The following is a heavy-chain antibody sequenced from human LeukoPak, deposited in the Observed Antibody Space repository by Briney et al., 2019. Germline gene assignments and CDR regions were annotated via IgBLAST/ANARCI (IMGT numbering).Heavy chain of an antibody. Sequence: GRSLRLSCAASGFTLSSYGMHWVRQAPGKGLEWVAVIWYDGSNKYYADSVKGRFTISRDNSKNTLYLQMNSLRAEDTAVYYCARDAAGPPGGYWGQGTLVTVSS. CDR2: IWYDGSNK. D-gene: IGHD6-13*01. CDR1: GFTLSSYG. CDR3: ARDAAGPPGGY. J-gene: IGHJ4*02. V-gene: IGHV3-33*01.